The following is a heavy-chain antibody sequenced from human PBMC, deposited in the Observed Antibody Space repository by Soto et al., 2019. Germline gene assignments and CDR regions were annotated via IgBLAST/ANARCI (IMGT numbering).Heavy chain of an antibody. D-gene: IGHD3-3*01. Sequence: GGSLRLSCAASGFTFSSYAMHWVRQAPGKGLEYVSAISSNGGSTYYANSVKGRFTISRGNSKNTLYLQMGSLRAEDMAVYYCARRALRYDFWSGYYTVDYWGQGTLVTVSS. CDR1: GFTFSSYA. J-gene: IGHJ4*02. CDR3: ARRALRYDFWSGYYTVDY. CDR2: ISSNGGST. V-gene: IGHV3-64*01.